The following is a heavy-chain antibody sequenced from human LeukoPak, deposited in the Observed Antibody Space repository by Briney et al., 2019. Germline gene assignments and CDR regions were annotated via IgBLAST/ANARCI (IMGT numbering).Heavy chain of an antibody. Sequence: PSETLSLTRAVSSYSISSGYYWGWIRQPPGKGLEWIGSIYHSGSTYYNPSLKSRVTISVDTSKNQLSLKLSSVTAADTAVYYCARVLSSWVDYWGQGTLVTVSS. CDR3: ARVLSSWVDY. V-gene: IGHV4-38-2*01. CDR2: IYHSGST. CDR1: SYSISSGYY. J-gene: IGHJ4*02. D-gene: IGHD6-13*01.